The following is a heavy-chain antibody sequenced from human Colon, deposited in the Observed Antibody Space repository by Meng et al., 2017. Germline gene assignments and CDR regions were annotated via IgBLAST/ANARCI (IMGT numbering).Heavy chain of an antibody. CDR1: GGSISSGCYY. CDR3: ASAGKGYCSGGSCYPNPYFDY. Sequence: SETLSLTCTVSGGSISSGCYYRSWLRQPAGKGLEWIGRIYTSGSTNYNPSLKSRVTISVDTSKNQFSLKLSSVTAADTAVYYCASAGKGYCSGGSCYPNPYFDYWGQGTLVTVSS. CDR2: IYTSGST. D-gene: IGHD2-15*01. J-gene: IGHJ4*02. V-gene: IGHV4-61*02.